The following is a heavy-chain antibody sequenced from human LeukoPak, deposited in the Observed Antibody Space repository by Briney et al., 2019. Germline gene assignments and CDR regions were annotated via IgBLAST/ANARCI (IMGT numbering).Heavy chain of an antibody. CDR1: GFTFSSYA. V-gene: IGHV3-23*01. CDR3: AKHRSVVAVAGTDY. Sequence: RGSLRLSCAASGFTFSSYAMSWVRQAPGKGLEWVSAISGSGGSTYYADSVKGRFTISRDNSKNTLYLQMNSLRAEDTAVYYCAKHRSVVAVAGTDYWGQGTLVTVSS. D-gene: IGHD6-19*01. CDR2: ISGSGGST. J-gene: IGHJ4*02.